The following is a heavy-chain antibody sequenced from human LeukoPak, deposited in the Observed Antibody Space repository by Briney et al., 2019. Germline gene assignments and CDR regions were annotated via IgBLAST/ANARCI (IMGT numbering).Heavy chain of an antibody. CDR1: GYTFTSYD. D-gene: IGHD3-10*01. V-gene: IGHV1-8*01. J-gene: IGHJ3*02. CDR2: MNPNSGNT. Sequence: VASVKVSCKASGYTFTSYDINWVRQATGQGLEWMGWMNPNSGNTGYAQKFQGRVTMTRNTSISTAYMELSSLRSEDTAVYYCARGRYYGSGSYSDAFDIWGQGTMVTVSS. CDR3: ARGRYYGSGSYSDAFDI.